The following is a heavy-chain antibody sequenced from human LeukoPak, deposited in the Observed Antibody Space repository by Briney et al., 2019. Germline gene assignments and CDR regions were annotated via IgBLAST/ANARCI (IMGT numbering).Heavy chain of an antibody. V-gene: IGHV3-23*01. CDR1: GFTFRNYA. CDR2: INGGGTRT. CDR3: AKVWTMRTYYYDSSGHSSFDY. D-gene: IGHD3-22*01. Sequence: GGSLRLSCAASGFTFRNYAMTWVRQAPGKGLEWVSTINGGGTRTYYADSVKGRFTISRDNSKNTLYLQMDSLRAEDTAVYYCAKVWTMRTYYYDSSGHSSFDYWGQGTLVTVSS. J-gene: IGHJ4*02.